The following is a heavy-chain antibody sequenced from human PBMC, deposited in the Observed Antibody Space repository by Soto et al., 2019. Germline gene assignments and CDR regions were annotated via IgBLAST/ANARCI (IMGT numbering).Heavy chain of an antibody. D-gene: IGHD3-16*02. J-gene: IGHJ4*02. V-gene: IGHV3-20*04. CDR2: INWNGGST. CDR1: GFTFDDYG. Sequence: EVQLVESGGGVVRPGGSLRLSCAASGFTFDDYGMSWVRQAPGKGLEWVAGINWNGGSTGYADSVKGRFTISRDNAKNTLYLQMNSLRAGNTALYYCASGSNYDYVRGSYRFDYWGQGTLVTVSS. CDR3: ASGSNYDYVRGSYRFDY.